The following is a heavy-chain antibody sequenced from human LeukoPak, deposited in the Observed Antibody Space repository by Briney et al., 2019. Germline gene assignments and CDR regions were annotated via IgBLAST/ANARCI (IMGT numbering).Heavy chain of an antibody. V-gene: IGHV4-59*01. CDR3: ARDRDTGNWFDP. Sequence: SETPSLTCTVSGGSISSYYWSWIRQPPGKGLEWIGYIYYSGSTNDNPSLKSRVTISVDTSKNQFSLKLSSVTAADTAVYYCARDRDTGNWFDPWGQGTLVTVSS. D-gene: IGHD5-18*01. J-gene: IGHJ5*02. CDR2: IYYSGST. CDR1: GGSISSYY.